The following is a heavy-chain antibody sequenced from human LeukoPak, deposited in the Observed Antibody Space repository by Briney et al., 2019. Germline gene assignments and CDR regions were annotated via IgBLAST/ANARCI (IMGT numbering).Heavy chain of an antibody. CDR2: IYYSGST. V-gene: IGHV4-39*01. Sequence: SETLSLTCTVSGGSISSSSYYWGWIRQPPGKGLEWIGSIYYSGSTYYNPSLKSRVTISVDTSKNQFSLKLSSVTAADTAVYYCARLPVGIAAAGTGGDWGQGTLVPVSS. CDR1: GGSISSSSYY. CDR3: ARLPVGIAAAGTGGD. J-gene: IGHJ4*02. D-gene: IGHD6-13*01.